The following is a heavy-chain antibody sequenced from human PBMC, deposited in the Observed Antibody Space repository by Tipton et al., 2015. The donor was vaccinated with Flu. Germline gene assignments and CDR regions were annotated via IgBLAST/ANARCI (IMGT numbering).Heavy chain of an antibody. V-gene: IGHV4-38-2*01. CDR3: ARYQVLAGGVWFDS. Sequence: TLSLTCAVSGYSISSGYYWGWIRQPPGKGLEWIGSIYRSGSTYYNPSLKSRVTISVDTSKNQFSLEMRSVTAADTAVYYCARYQVLAGGVWFDSWGQGTLVSVSS. CDR1: GYSISSGYY. J-gene: IGHJ5*01. D-gene: IGHD2-2*01. CDR2: IYRSGST.